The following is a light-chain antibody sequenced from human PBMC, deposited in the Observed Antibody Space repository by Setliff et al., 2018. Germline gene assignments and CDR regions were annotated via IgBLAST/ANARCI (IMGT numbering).Light chain of an antibody. CDR3: CSYAASYNPYV. CDR2: EVT. Sequence: QSALAQPPSASGSPGQSLTISCTGTSRDVGAYNLVSWYQQLPGKAPKLLIYEVTKRPSGVPDRFSGSKSGNTASLTVSGLQADDEADYYCCSYAASYNPYVFGTGTKGTV. J-gene: IGLJ1*01. V-gene: IGLV2-8*01. CDR1: SRDVGAYNL.